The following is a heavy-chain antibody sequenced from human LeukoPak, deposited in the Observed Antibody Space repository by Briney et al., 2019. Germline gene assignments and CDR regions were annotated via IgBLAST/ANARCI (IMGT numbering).Heavy chain of an antibody. CDR2: IIPILGIA. CDR1: GGTFSSYA. Sequence: ASVKVSCKASGGTFSSYAISWVRQAPGQGLEWMGRIIPILGIAHYAQKFQGRVTITADKSTSTAYMELSSLRSEDTAVYYCARPSITISYYYGMDVWGQGTTVTVSS. J-gene: IGHJ6*02. CDR3: ARPSITISYYYGMDV. V-gene: IGHV1-69*04. D-gene: IGHD3-3*01.